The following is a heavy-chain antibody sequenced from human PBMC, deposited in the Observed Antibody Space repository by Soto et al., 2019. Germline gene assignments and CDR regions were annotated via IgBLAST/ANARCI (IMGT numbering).Heavy chain of an antibody. CDR1: GYTFTSYG. V-gene: IGHV1-69*13. CDR3: ARDQGVLMVYAIPSDYYYGMDV. J-gene: IGHJ6*02. CDR2: IIPIFGTA. Sequence: SVKVSCKASGYTFTSYGISWVRQAPGQGLEWMGGIIPIFGTANYARKFQSRVTITADESTSTAYMELSSLRSEDTAVYYCARDQGVLMVYAIPSDYYYGMDVWGQGTTVTVSS. D-gene: IGHD2-8*01.